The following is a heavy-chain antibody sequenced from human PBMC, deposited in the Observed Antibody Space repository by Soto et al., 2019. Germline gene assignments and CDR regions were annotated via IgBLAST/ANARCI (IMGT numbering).Heavy chain of an antibody. CDR3: ASSLRDFWSGYNYYYYYGMDV. CDR1: GYTFTSYA. J-gene: IGHJ6*02. V-gene: IGHV1-3*01. Sequence: ASVKVSCKASGYTFTSYAMHWVRQAPGQRLEWMGWINAGNGNTKYSQKFQGRVTITRDTSASTAYMELSSLRSEDTAVYYCASSLRDFWSGYNYYYYYGMDVWGQGTTVTVSS. CDR2: INAGNGNT. D-gene: IGHD3-3*01.